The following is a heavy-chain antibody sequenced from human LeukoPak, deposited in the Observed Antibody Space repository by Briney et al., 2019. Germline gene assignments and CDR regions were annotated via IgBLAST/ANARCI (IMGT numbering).Heavy chain of an antibody. Sequence: PGESLKISCKGSGYSFTSYWIGWVRQMPGKGLEWMGIIYPGDSDTRYSPSFQGQVTISADKSIITAYLRWSSLKASDTAMYYCARHNSSGWYKTNWFDPWGQGTLVTVSS. CDR1: GYSFTSYW. V-gene: IGHV5-51*01. J-gene: IGHJ5*02. CDR3: ARHNSSGWYKTNWFDP. CDR2: IYPGDSDT. D-gene: IGHD6-19*01.